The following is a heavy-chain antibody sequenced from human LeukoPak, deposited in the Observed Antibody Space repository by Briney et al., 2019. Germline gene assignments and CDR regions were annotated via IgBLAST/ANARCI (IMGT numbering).Heavy chain of an antibody. V-gene: IGHV3-23*01. D-gene: IGHD6-13*01. Sequence: GGSLRLSCAASGFTFSSYAMSWVRQAPGKGLEWVSAISGSGGSTYYADSVKGRFTISRDNSKNTLYLQMNSLRAEDTAVYYCAKDPERWYSSSWYLSYWGQGTLVTVSS. CDR2: ISGSGGST. CDR3: AKDPERWYSSSWYLSY. J-gene: IGHJ4*02. CDR1: GFTFSSYA.